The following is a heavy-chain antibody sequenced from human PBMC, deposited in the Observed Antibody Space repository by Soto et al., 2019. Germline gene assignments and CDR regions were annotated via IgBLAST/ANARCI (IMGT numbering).Heavy chain of an antibody. V-gene: IGHV3-23*01. Sequence: EVQLLESGGDVVRPGGSLRLSCAASGFTFSSYAMGWVRQAPGKGLEWVAGVSRAGTYTFYADSVRGRFSISRDNSRDTVDLYMNALRGDDTDVYFFVKYTVTEDLGESWGQGTLVSVSS. D-gene: IGHD3-16*01. J-gene: IGHJ5*02. CDR1: GFTFSSYA. CDR3: VKYTVTEDLGES. CDR2: VSRAGTYT.